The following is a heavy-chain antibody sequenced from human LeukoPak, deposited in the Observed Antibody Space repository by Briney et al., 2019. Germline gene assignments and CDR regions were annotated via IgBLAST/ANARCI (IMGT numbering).Heavy chain of an antibody. CDR3: AKDEGYSGYDQPDY. CDR2: ISGTGGST. J-gene: IGHJ4*02. CDR1: GFTFSSHT. D-gene: IGHD5-12*01. V-gene: IGHV3-23*01. Sequence: GGSLRLSCATSGFTFSSHTMAWVRQAPGKGLEWVSSISGTGGSTYYGGSVKGRFTISRDNSKNTLYLQMNSLRAEDTAVYYCAKDEGYSGYDQPDYWGQGTLVTVSS.